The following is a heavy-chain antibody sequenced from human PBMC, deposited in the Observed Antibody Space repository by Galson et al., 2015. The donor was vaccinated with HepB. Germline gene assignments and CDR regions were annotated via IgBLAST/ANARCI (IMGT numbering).Heavy chain of an antibody. J-gene: IGHJ4*02. V-gene: IGHV4-59*08. CDR3: ARRTWELPDY. CDR2: IYYSGST. Sequence: SETLSLTCTVSGGSISSYYWSWIRQPPGKGLEWIGYIYYSGSTNYNPSLKSRVTISVDTSKNQFSLKLSSVTAADTAVYYCARRTWELPDYWGQGTLVTVSS. CDR1: GGSISSYY. D-gene: IGHD1-26*01.